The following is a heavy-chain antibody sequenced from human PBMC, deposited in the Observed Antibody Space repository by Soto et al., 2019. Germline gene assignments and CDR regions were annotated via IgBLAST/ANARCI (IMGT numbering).Heavy chain of an antibody. CDR1: GFTFSSYW. V-gene: IGHV3-74*01. D-gene: IGHD2-2*01. CDR2: VNSDGSNT. CDR3: ARDRGYCSSTTCYVFAFDI. Sequence: EVQLVESRGGLVQPGGSLRLSCAASGFTFSSYWMHWVRQAPGKGLVWVSRVNSDGSNTIYADSVKGRFTSSRDNIKNTLYLQMNSLRDEDTAVYYCARDRGYCSSTTCYVFAFDIWGQGTMVTVSS. J-gene: IGHJ3*02.